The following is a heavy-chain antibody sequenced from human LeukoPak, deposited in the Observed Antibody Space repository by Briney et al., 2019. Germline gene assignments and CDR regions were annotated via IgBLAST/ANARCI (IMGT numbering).Heavy chain of an antibody. CDR2: VSSSSSYT. Sequence: GGSLRLSCAASGFTFSDYYMSWIRQAPGKGLEWISYVSSSSSYTLYADSVKGRFTISRDNAKNSLYLQMNSLRAEDTAVYYCTRVVSVASYYFDYWGQGTLVTVSS. V-gene: IGHV3-11*06. J-gene: IGHJ4*02. CDR3: TRVVSVASYYFDY. CDR1: GFTFSDYY. D-gene: IGHD6-19*01.